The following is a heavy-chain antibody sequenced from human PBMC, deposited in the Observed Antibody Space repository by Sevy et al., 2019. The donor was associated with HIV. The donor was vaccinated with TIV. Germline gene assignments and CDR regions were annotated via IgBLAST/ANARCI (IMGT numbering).Heavy chain of an antibody. CDR1: GFIFSYYG. CDR3: AREAHEIMLSGSYYLY. Sequence: GGSLRLSCAASGFIFSYYGMNWVRQAPGKGLEWVAVIWYDGSNTIYADSVKGRFTISRDNSKNILYLQMNSLRDEDTAVYYCAREAHEIMLSGSYYLYWGQGTRVTVSS. CDR2: IWYDGSNT. D-gene: IGHD1-26*01. J-gene: IGHJ4*02. V-gene: IGHV3-33*01.